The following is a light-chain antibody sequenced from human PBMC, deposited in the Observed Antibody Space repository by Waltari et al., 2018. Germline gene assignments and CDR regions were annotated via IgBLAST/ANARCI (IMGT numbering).Light chain of an antibody. V-gene: IGKV1-5*03. Sequence: DIQMTQSPSTLSASVGDRVTITCLASQSLGNWLAWYQQKPGKAPKLLLYGASNLESGVPSRFSGSGSGTEFTLTISSLQYDDFATYYCQQYNTYPLTFGGGTKVEI. CDR3: QQYNTYPLT. CDR1: QSLGNW. J-gene: IGKJ4*01. CDR2: GAS.